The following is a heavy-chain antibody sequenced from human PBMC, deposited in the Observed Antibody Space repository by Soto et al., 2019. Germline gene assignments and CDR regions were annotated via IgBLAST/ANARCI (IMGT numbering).Heavy chain of an antibody. D-gene: IGHD6-19*01. Sequence: QVQLQESGPGLVKPSQTLSLTCTVSGGSISSGGYYWSWIRQHQGKGLEWIGYIYYSGTTYYNPSLKRRLAISLGTSKNEFALKVSSVTAADTAVYYCARGLAVAGTFDYWGQGTLVTVSS. V-gene: IGHV4-31*03. CDR1: GGSISSGGYY. J-gene: IGHJ4*02. CDR3: ARGLAVAGTFDY. CDR2: IYYSGTT.